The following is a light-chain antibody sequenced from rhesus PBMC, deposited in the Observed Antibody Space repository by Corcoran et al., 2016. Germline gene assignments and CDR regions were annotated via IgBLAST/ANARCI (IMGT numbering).Light chain of an antibody. CDR3: QHSYGTPRT. CDR2: KAS. Sequence: DIQMTQSPSSLSASVGDRVTITCRASENVNNYLHWYQQKPGKAPKLLIYKASPLQSGVPSRVSGGGSGTDFTLTISSLQPEDFATYYCQHSYGTPRTFGQGTKVEIK. V-gene: IGKV1-74*01. J-gene: IGKJ1*01. CDR1: ENVNNY.